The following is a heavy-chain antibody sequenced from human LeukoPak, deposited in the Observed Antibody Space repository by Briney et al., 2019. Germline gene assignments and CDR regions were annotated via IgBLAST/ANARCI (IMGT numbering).Heavy chain of an antibody. CDR2: IIPIFGTA. J-gene: IGHJ4*02. V-gene: IGHV1-69*13. Sequence: GASVKVSCKASGGTFSSYAISWVRQAPGQGLEWMGGIIPIFGTANYAQKFQGRVTITADESTSTAYMELSSLRSEDTAVYYCARITSPMVRGVPNQNSDYWGQGTLVTVSS. CDR1: GGTFSSYA. D-gene: IGHD3-10*01. CDR3: ARITSPMVRGVPNQNSDY.